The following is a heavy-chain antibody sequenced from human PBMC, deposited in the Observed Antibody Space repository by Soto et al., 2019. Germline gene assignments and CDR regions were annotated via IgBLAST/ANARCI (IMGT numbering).Heavy chain of an antibody. CDR3: ARGVTYYYDSSGYLY. CDR1: GGSISSSSYY. J-gene: IGHJ4*02. Sequence: SETLSLTCTVSGGSISSSSYYWGWIRQPPGKGLEWIGSIYYSGSTYYNPSLKSRVTISVDTSKNQFSLKLSSVTAADTAVYYCARGVTYYYDSSGYLYWGQGTLVTVS. D-gene: IGHD3-22*01. V-gene: IGHV4-39*01. CDR2: IYYSGST.